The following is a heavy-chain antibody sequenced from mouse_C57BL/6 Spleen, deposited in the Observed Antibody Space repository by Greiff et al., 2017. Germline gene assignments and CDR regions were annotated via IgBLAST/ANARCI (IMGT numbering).Heavy chain of an antibody. V-gene: IGHV6-3*01. Sequence: EVKVEESGGGLVQPGGSMKLSCVASGFTFSNYWMNWVRQSPEKGLEWVAQIRLKSDNYATHYAESVKGRFTISRDDSKSSVYLQMNNLRAEDTGIYYCTGGLLLRPNYFDYWGQGTTLTVSS. D-gene: IGHD1-1*01. J-gene: IGHJ2*01. CDR3: TGGLLLRPNYFDY. CDR2: IRLKSDNYAT. CDR1: GFTFSNYW.